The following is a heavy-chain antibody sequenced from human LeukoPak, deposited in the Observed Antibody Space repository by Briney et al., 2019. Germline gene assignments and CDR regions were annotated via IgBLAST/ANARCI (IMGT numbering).Heavy chain of an antibody. D-gene: IGHD2-15*01. CDR2: IGTTRDT. CDR3: AKSRIVDRRGYFDY. V-gene: IGHV3-23*02. CDR1: GFTFKIYP. Sequence: SGGSLRLSCVACGFTFKIYPMTCVRQSRGKGLEWVSTIGTTRDTYYEDSVHGRFTISRDDSKNTLYLQMHSLGAEDTAVYYCAKSRIVDRRGYFDYWGQGTLVTVSS. J-gene: IGHJ4*02.